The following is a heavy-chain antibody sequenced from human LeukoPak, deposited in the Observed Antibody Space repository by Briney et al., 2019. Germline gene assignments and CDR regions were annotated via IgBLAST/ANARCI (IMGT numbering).Heavy chain of an antibody. J-gene: IGHJ5*02. V-gene: IGHV1-24*01. Sequence: ASVKVSCKVSGYTLTELSMHWVRQAPGKGLEWMGGFDPEDGETIYAQKFQGRVTMTEDTSTDTAYMELSSLRSEDTAVYYCARSSLRNELLWFGELFGPNWFDPWGQGTLVTVSS. D-gene: IGHD3-10*01. CDR3: ARSSLRNELLWFGELFGPNWFDP. CDR2: FDPEDGET. CDR1: GYTLTELS.